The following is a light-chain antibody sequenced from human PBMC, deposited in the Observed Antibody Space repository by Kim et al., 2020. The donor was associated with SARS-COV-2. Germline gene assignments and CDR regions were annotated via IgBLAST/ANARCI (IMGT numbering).Light chain of an antibody. Sequence: EIVLTQTPATLSVSPGEGATLSCRASRSISNSLAWYQQKPGQPPRLLIYDASTRATGVPARFSGSGSGTDFTLTISSLEPEDFALYYCQQRYNWPPITFGQGTRLEIK. J-gene: IGKJ5*01. CDR3: QQRYNWPPIT. CDR2: DAS. V-gene: IGKV3-11*01. CDR1: RSISNS.